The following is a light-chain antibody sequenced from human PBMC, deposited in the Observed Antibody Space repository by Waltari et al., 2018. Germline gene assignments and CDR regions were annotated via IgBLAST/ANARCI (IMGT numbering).Light chain of an antibody. Sequence: DIQMTQSPSRVSSYVGGRVPITCRATQNVNKWMAWYQQRRGQAPKLLIYKASTLQSGVPSRFRGGGSGTGFTLTIDSVQPDDFATYYCQQFFTYPWTFGQGTTVEVK. V-gene: IGKV1-5*03. CDR1: QNVNKW. J-gene: IGKJ1*01. CDR2: KAS. CDR3: QQFFTYPWT.